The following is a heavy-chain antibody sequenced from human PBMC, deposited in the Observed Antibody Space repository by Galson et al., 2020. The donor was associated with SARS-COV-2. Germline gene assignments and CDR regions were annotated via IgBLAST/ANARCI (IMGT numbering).Heavy chain of an antibody. J-gene: IGHJ3*01. CDR2: IYPGDSHT. CDR1: GYSFTTNW. D-gene: IGHD3-22*01. Sequence: GESLKISCKASGYSFTTNWLGWVRQMPGKGLEWMGIIYPGDSHTRYKPSFQGQVTISADKSIRTAYLQWSSLKASDTAIYYCASEGGYDSSGYYLGAAFDLWGQGTMVTVSA. V-gene: IGHV5-51*01. CDR3: ASEGGYDSSGYYLGAAFDL.